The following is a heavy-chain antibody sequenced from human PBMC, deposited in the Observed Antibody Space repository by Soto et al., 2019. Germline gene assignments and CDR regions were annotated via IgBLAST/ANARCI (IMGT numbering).Heavy chain of an antibody. CDR3: ARARPQRRLSIAARLHAFDI. V-gene: IGHV4-31*03. D-gene: IGHD6-6*01. CDR1: GGSISSGGYY. J-gene: IGHJ3*02. CDR2: IYYSGST. Sequence: PSETLSLTCTVSGGSISSGGYYWSWIRQHPVKGLEWIGYIYYSGSTYYNPSLKSRVTISVDTSKNQFSLKLSSVTAADTAVYYCARARPQRRLSIAARLHAFDIWGQGTMVTVSS.